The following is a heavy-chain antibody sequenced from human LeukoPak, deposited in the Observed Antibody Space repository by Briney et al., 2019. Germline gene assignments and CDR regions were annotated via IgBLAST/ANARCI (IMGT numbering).Heavy chain of an antibody. D-gene: IGHD3-10*01. Sequence: PGGSLRLSCAASGFTFSNYGLHWVRQAPGKGLEWVTFIRLDGSDKYYADSVKGRFTISRDKNTLYLQMNSLRPEDTAVYYCAKDVQPLYGSGSYGVDYWGQGTLVTVSS. V-gene: IGHV3-30*02. CDR1: GFTFSNYG. CDR3: AKDVQPLYGSGSYGVDY. J-gene: IGHJ4*02. CDR2: IRLDGSDK.